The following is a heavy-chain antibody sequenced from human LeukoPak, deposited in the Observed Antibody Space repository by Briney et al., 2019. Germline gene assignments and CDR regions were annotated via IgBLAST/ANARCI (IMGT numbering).Heavy chain of an antibody. V-gene: IGHV3-23*01. CDR1: GFTFSSYA. CDR3: AKDTGYYDFWSGYYSG. Sequence: TGGSLRLSCAASGFTFSSYAMSWVRQAPGKGLEWVSAISGSGGSTYYADSVKGRFTISRDNSKNTLYLQMNSLRAEDTAVYYCAKDTGYYDFWSGYYSGWGQGTLVTVSS. J-gene: IGHJ4*02. CDR2: ISGSGGST. D-gene: IGHD3-3*01.